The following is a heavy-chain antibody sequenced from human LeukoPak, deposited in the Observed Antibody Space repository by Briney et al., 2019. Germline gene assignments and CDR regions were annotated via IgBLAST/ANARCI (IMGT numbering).Heavy chain of an antibody. V-gene: IGHV3-30-3*01. J-gene: IGHJ3*02. D-gene: IGHD1-1*01. Sequence: GRSLRLSCAASGFTFSSYAMHWVRQAPGKGLEWVAVISYDGSNKYYADSEKGRFTISRDNSKNTLYLQMNSLRAEDTAVYYCARVTTKLENDAFDIWGQGTMVTVSS. CDR3: ARVTTKLENDAFDI. CDR2: ISYDGSNK. CDR1: GFTFSSYA.